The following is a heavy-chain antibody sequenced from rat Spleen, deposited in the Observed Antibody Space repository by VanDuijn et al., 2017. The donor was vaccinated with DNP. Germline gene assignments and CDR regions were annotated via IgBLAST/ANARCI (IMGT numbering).Heavy chain of an antibody. CDR2: IKAKSNNYAT. CDR1: GFTFSNAW. Sequence: EVQLVETGGSLVQPGKSLKLTCATSGFTFSNAWMHWVRQSPEKQLEWVAQIKAKSNNYATYYAESVKGRFTISRDDSKSSVYLQMNSLRSEDTATYYCTKDLQWYAMDAWGQGTSVTVSS. J-gene: IGHJ4*01. CDR3: TKDLQWYAMDA. V-gene: IGHV6-8*01. D-gene: IGHD1-1*01.